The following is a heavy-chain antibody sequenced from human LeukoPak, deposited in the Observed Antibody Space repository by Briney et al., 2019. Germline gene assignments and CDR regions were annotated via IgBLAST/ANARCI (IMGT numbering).Heavy chain of an antibody. D-gene: IGHD3-10*01. V-gene: IGHV3-21*04. CDR2: ISSSSSYI. Sequence: GSLRLSCAASGFAFSSYSMNWVRQAPGKGLEWVSSISSSSSYIYYADSVKGRFTISRDNSKNTLYLQMNSLRAENTAVYYCAKDWNSGASHYYYGMDVWGQGTTVTVSS. J-gene: IGHJ6*02. CDR1: GFAFSSYS. CDR3: AKDWNSGASHYYYGMDV.